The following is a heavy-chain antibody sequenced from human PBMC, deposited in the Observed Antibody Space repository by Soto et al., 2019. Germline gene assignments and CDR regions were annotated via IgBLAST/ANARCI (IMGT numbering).Heavy chain of an antibody. CDR2: ISYDGSNK. CDR3: ARDRIVVVIGLVFDY. J-gene: IGHJ4*02. CDR1: GFTFSSYA. V-gene: IGHV3-30-3*01. Sequence: QVQLVESGGGVVQPGRSLRLSCAASGFTFSSYAMHWVRQAPGKGLEWVAVISYDGSNKYYADSVKGRFTISRDNSKNTLYLQMNSLRAVDTAVYYCARDRIVVVIGLVFDYWGQGTLVTVSS. D-gene: IGHD3-22*01.